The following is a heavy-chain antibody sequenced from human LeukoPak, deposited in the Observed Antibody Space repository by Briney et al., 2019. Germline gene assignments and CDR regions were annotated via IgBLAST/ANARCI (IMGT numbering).Heavy chain of an antibody. Sequence: SETLSLTCAVYGGSFSGYYWSWIRQPPGKGLEWIGEINHSGSTNYNPSLKSRVTISVDTSKNQFSLKLSSVTAADTAVYYCAGGPRITMVRGAIRVPLDVWGKGTTVTVSS. CDR2: INHSGST. V-gene: IGHV4-34*01. D-gene: IGHD3-10*01. J-gene: IGHJ6*04. CDR3: AGGPRITMVRGAIRVPLDV. CDR1: GGSFSGYY.